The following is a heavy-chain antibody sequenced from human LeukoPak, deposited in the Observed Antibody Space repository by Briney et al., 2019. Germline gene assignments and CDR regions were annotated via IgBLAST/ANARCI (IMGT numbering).Heavy chain of an antibody. CDR2: IKSKTDGGTT. CDR1: GFTFSNAW. J-gene: IGHJ6*02. V-gene: IGHV3-15*01. D-gene: IGHD3-10*01. CDR3: TTVSAVLLWFGERYGMDV. Sequence: GGSLRLSCAASGFTFSNAWMSWVRQAPGKGLEWVGRIKSKTDGGTTDYAAPVKGRFTISRDDSKNTLYLQMNSLKTEDTAVYYCTTVSAVLLWFGERYGMDVWGQGTTVTVSS.